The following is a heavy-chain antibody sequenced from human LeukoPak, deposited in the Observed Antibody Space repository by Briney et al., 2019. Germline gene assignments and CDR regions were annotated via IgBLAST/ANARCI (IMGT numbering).Heavy chain of an antibody. CDR1: GVSISSGGYS. CDR3: ARAIYYGSGSSPVSNWFDP. D-gene: IGHD3-10*01. CDR2: IYHSGST. V-gene: IGHV4-30-2*01. J-gene: IGHJ5*02. Sequence: PSETLSLTCAVSGVSISSGGYSWSWVRQPPGKGLEWIGYIYHSGSTYYNPSLKSRFTISVDRSKNQFSLKLSSVTAADTAVYYCARAIYYGSGSSPVSNWFDPWGQGTLVTVSS.